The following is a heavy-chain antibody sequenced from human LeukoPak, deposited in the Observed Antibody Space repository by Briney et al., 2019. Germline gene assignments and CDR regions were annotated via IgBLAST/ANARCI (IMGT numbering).Heavy chain of an antibody. Sequence: GGSLRLSCAASGFTFSSYAMSWVRQAPGKGLEWVSAISGSGGSTYYADSVKGRFTISRDNSKNTLYLQMNSLRAEDTAVYYCAKKETYYYDSSGYLDYWGQGTLVTVSS. J-gene: IGHJ4*02. CDR3: AKKETYYYDSSGYLDY. CDR1: GFTFSSYA. CDR2: ISGSGGST. V-gene: IGHV3-23*01. D-gene: IGHD3-22*01.